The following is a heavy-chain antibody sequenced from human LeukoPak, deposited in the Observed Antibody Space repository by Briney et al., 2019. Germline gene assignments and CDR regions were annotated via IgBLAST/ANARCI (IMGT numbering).Heavy chain of an antibody. V-gene: IGHV3-74*01. CDR2: INSDGTIT. Sequence: HPGGSLRLSCAASAFTFSTYWMHWVRQAPGKGLVWVSRINSDGTITSYADSVKGRFTISRDSSKNTLYLQMNSLRAEDTAVYYCAKQTAMVPQFDYWGQGTLVTVSS. D-gene: IGHD5-18*01. J-gene: IGHJ4*02. CDR1: AFTFSTYW. CDR3: AKQTAMVPQFDY.